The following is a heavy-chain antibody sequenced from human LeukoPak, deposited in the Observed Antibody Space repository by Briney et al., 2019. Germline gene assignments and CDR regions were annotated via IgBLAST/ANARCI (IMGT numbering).Heavy chain of an antibody. CDR3: ARDVAAPGLFFDY. J-gene: IGHJ4*02. V-gene: IGHV3-7*01. CDR1: GFTFSTYW. CDR2: IRGDGSRT. D-gene: IGHD6-13*01. Sequence: GGSLRLSCVASGFTFSTYWMTWVRQTPGKGLEWVANIRGDGSRTYYVDSAKGRFTISRDNAKNSLYLQMNSLRAEDTAVYYCARDVAAPGLFFDYWGQGTLVTVSS.